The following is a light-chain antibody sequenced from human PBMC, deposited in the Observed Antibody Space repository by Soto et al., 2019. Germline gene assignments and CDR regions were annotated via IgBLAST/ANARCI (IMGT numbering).Light chain of an antibody. V-gene: IGLV2-14*01. CDR3: SSYTTSSTWV. J-gene: IGLJ3*02. CDR1: SSDVGGYNY. Sequence: QSVLTQPASVSGSAGQSITISCSGTSSDVGGYNYVSWYQQYPGKAPKLMIYEVNNRPSGVSNRFSGSKSANTASLTISGLQAEDEADYYCSSYTTSSTWVFGGGTKLTVL. CDR2: EVN.